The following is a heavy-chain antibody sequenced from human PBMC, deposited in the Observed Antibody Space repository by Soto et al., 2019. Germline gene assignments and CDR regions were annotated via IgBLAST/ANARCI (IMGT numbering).Heavy chain of an antibody. CDR3: ARANNDFWSLDPLAFDY. V-gene: IGHV4-4*07. CDR2: ISTSGNV. Sequence: SETLSLTCTVSGGSLTKYYWSWIRQPAGKGLEWIGRISTSGNVVSKASLRSRLTMSGDTSKNQFSLRLTSVTAADTAVYYCARANNDFWSLDPLAFDYWGQGALVTVSS. J-gene: IGHJ4*02. CDR1: GGSLTKYY. D-gene: IGHD3-3*01.